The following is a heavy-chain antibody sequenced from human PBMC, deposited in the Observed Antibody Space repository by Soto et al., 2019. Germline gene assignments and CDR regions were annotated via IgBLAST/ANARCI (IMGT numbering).Heavy chain of an antibody. V-gene: IGHV3-43*01. CDR1: GFPFDDYS. D-gene: IGHD2-2*01. Sequence: GGSLRLSCAASGFPFDDYSMNWVRQVPGKGLEWVSLISWDGADTYYADSVKGRFTISRDNSKNSLYLQMNSLTAEDTAVYYCAKEKISTSCCNWFDPWGQGTLVTVSS. CDR3: AKEKISTSCCNWFDP. CDR2: ISWDGADT. J-gene: IGHJ5*02.